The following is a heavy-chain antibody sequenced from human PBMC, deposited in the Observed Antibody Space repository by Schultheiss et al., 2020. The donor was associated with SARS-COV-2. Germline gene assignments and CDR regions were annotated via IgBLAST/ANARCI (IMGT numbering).Heavy chain of an antibody. Sequence: ASVKVSCKASGGTFSSYAISWVRQAPGQGLEWMGWINTGNGNTKYSQHFQGRVTITRDASMSTAYMELRSLRSDDTAVYYCARDSDGYYDFWSGYYTLGDFDYWGQGTLVTVSS. CDR3: ARDSDGYYDFWSGYYTLGDFDY. V-gene: IGHV1-18*01. CDR2: INTGNGNT. J-gene: IGHJ4*02. D-gene: IGHD3-3*01. CDR1: GGTFSSYA.